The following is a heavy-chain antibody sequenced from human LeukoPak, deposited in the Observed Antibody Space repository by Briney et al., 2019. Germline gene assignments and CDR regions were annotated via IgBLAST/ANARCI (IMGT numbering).Heavy chain of an antibody. V-gene: IGHV4-39*01. CDR1: GGSISSSSYY. D-gene: IGHD3-22*01. CDR3: ARLVDSSGYYDGTFDY. CDR2: IYYSGST. Sequence: PSETLSLTCTVSGGSISSSSYYWGWRRQPPGPGVEGIERIYYSGSTYYNPSLKSRVTISVDSSNNQFSLKLSSVTAADTAVYYCARLVDSSGYYDGTFDYWGQGTLVTVSS. J-gene: IGHJ4*02.